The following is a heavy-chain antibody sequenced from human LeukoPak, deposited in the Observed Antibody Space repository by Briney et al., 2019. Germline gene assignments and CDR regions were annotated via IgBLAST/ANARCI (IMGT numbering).Heavy chain of an antibody. Sequence: PPGRSLRLSCAASGFTFSSYGMHWVHQAPGKGPEWVAAISHDGSNKYYADSVKGRFTVSRDNSKNTLYLQMNSLRAEDTAVYYCAKDGYDGSGAYIDYWGQGTLVTVPS. CDR1: GFTFSSYG. J-gene: IGHJ4*02. V-gene: IGHV3-30*18. D-gene: IGHD3-22*01. CDR3: AKDGYDGSGAYIDY. CDR2: ISHDGSNK.